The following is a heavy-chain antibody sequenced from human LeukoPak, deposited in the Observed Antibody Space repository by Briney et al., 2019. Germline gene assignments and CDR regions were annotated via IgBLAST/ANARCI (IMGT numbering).Heavy chain of an antibody. V-gene: IGHV4-34*01. Sequence: PSETLSLTCAVYGGSFSGYYWSWIRQPPGKGLEWIGEINHSGSTNYNPSLKSRVTISVDTSKNQFSLKLSSVTAADTAVYYCARDLSNQIYWYFDLWGRGTLVTVSS. D-gene: IGHD4-11*01. CDR2: INHSGST. CDR1: GGSFSGYY. CDR3: ARDLSNQIYWYFDL. J-gene: IGHJ2*01.